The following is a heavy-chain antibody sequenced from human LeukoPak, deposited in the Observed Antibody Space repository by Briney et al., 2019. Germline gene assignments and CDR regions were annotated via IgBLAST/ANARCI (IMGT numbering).Heavy chain of an antibody. D-gene: IGHD5-24*01. V-gene: IGHV3-30*02. CDR2: IRYDGSNK. Sequence: GGSLRLSCAASGFTFSSYGMHWVRQAPGKGLEWVAFIRYDGSNKYYADSVKGRFTISRDNSKDTLYLQMNSLRTEDTAVYYCAKEVLDGYSLNPWGQGTLVTVSS. CDR3: AKEVLDGYSLNP. J-gene: IGHJ5*02. CDR1: GFTFSSYG.